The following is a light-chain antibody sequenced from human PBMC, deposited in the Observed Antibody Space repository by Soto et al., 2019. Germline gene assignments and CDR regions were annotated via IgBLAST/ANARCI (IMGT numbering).Light chain of an antibody. CDR1: QSVSSSH. CDR3: QQYGASPWT. V-gene: IGKV3-20*01. J-gene: IGKJ1*01. Sequence: EVELTQSPGTLSLSPGERATLSCRASQSVSSSHLAWHQQKRGQAPRLLIYDTSTRATGIPDRFSGSGSGTDFTLTISRLEPEDFAVYHCQQYGASPWTFGQGTKVDIK. CDR2: DTS.